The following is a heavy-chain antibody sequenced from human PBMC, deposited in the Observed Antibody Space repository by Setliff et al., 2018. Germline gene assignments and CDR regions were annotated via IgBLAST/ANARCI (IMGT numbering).Heavy chain of an antibody. J-gene: IGHJ4*02. Sequence: ASVKVSCKASGYTFINYGITWVRQAPGQGLEWMGWINPNSAGTNYAQKFQGRVTMAWDASITTAYLDLSRLTSDDTASYYCAGVDVLTASPFWGLGTRVTVSS. V-gene: IGHV1-2*02. CDR2: INPNSAGT. CDR3: AGVDVLTASPF. D-gene: IGHD3-9*01. CDR1: GYTFINYG.